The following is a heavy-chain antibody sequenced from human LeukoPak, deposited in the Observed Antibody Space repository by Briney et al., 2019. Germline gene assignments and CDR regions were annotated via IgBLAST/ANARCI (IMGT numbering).Heavy chain of an antibody. Sequence: PSETLSLTCTVSGASISSYYWSWIQQPAGKGLEWIGRIYTSGSTNYNPSLNSRVTMSVDTSKNQFSLKLTSVTAADTAVYYCARSSSWAYDYWGQGTLVTVSS. CDR1: GASISSYY. CDR3: ARSSSWAYDY. J-gene: IGHJ4*02. D-gene: IGHD6-13*01. V-gene: IGHV4-4*07. CDR2: IYTSGST.